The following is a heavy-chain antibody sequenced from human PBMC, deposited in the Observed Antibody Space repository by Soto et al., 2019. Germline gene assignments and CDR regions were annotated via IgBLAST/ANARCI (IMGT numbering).Heavy chain of an antibody. J-gene: IGHJ4*01. D-gene: IGHD3-10*01. Sequence: SVRVSCKTSGGAFRSYVINRVRLAPGQGPEWRGGLIAIFGTLNYAQQFQDRVTITADGSTSTAYMELGSLTSEDTAVYYCARGSGSYYSAFYFDYWG. CDR2: LIAIFGTL. CDR3: ARGSGSYYSAFYFDY. CDR1: GGAFRSYV. V-gene: IGHV1-69*13.